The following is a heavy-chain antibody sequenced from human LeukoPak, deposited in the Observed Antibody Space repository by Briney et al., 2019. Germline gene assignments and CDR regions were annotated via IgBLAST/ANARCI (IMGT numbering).Heavy chain of an antibody. CDR1: GFTFSSYW. D-gene: IGHD3-10*01. V-gene: IGHV3-74*01. J-gene: IGHJ4*02. CDR3: AKGGFYNNSPFDY. CDR2: INSDGSST. Sequence: GGSLRLSCAASGFTFSSYWMHWVRQAPGKGLVWVSRINSDGSSTSYADSVKGRFTISRDNAKNTLDLQMNSLRAEDTAVYYCAKGGFYNNSPFDYWGQGTLVTVSS.